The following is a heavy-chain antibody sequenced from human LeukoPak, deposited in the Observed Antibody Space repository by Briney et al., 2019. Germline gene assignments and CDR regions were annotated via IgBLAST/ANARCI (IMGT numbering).Heavy chain of an antibody. D-gene: IGHD1-26*01. J-gene: IGHJ4*02. CDR1: GFTFSSYW. CDR2: ISSSGSTI. V-gene: IGHV3-48*04. CDR3: ARVVWGEYYFDY. Sequence: PGGSLRLSCAASGFTFSSYWMSWVRQAPGKGLEWVSYISSSGSTIYYADSVKGRFTISRDNAKNSLYLQMNSLRAEDTAVYYCARVVWGEYYFDYWGQGTLVTVSS.